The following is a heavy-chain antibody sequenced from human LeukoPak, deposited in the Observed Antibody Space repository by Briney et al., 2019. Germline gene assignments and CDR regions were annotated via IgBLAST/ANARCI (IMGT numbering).Heavy chain of an antibody. CDR3: AGQYCDVLTGYRPLDY. V-gene: IGHV3-30-3*01. Sequence: PGGSLRLSCAASGFTFSNCAMHWVRQAPGKGLEWVAVISYHGSNDGSNKYYADSVKGRFTISRDNSKSTLYLQMNGLRAEDTAVYYCAGQYCDVLTGYRPLDYWGQGTLVTVSS. CDR1: GFTFSNCA. CDR2: ISYHGSNDGSNK. D-gene: IGHD3-9*01. J-gene: IGHJ4*02.